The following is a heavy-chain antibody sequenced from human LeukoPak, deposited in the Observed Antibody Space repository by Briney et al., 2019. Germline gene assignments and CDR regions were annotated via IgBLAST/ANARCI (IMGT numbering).Heavy chain of an antibody. CDR2: IYYSGST. V-gene: IGHV4-59*08. Sequence: SETLSLTCTVSGGSISSYYWSWIRQPPGKGLEWIGYIYYSGSTNYNPSLKSRVTISVDTSKNQFSLNLNSVTAADTAVYYCARHAVYAGSGWAFDFWGQGTLVTVFS. CDR3: ARHAVYAGSGWAFDF. CDR1: GGSISSYY. D-gene: IGHD6-19*01. J-gene: IGHJ4*02.